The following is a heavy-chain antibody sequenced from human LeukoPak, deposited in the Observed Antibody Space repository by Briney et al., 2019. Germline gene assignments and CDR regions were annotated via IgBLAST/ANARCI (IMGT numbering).Heavy chain of an antibody. J-gene: IGHJ3*02. CDR3: ARGGGAYCGGDCYNQGDAFDI. CDR1: GGTFSSHA. CDR2: IIPIFGTA. Sequence: SVKVSCKAPGGTFSSHAISWVRQAPGQGLEWMGGIIPIFGTANYAQKFQGRVTITTDESTSTAYMELSSLRSEDTAVYYCARGGGAYCGGDCYNQGDAFDIWGQGTMVTVSS. V-gene: IGHV1-69*05. D-gene: IGHD2-21*02.